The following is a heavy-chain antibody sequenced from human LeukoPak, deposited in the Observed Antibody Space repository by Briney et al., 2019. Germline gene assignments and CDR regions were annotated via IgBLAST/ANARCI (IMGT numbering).Heavy chain of an antibody. CDR3: ARDTTYYYDSSGYGDDAFDI. J-gene: IGHJ3*02. D-gene: IGHD3-22*01. Sequence: SGTLSLTCTVSGGSISSYYWSWLRQPPGKGREWIGYIYYSGSTNYNPSLKSRVTISVDTSKNQFSLNLSSLTAADTAVYYCARDTTYYYDSSGYGDDAFDIWGQGTMVTVSS. V-gene: IGHV4-59*01. CDR1: GGSISSYY. CDR2: IYYSGST.